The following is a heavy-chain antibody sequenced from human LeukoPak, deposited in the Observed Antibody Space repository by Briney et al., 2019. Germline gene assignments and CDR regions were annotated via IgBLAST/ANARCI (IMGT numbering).Heavy chain of an antibody. V-gene: IGHV3-7*03. CDR3: AKDGLYASGLGNWFDP. CDR2: IKQDGSEK. CDR1: GFTFSSYW. J-gene: IGHJ5*02. Sequence: GGSLRLSCAASGFTFSSYWMSWVRQAPGKGLEWVANIKQDGSEKYYVDSVKGRFTISRDNAKNSLYLQMNSLRPEDTALYYCAKDGLYASGLGNWFDPWGQGTLVTVSS. D-gene: IGHD3-10*01.